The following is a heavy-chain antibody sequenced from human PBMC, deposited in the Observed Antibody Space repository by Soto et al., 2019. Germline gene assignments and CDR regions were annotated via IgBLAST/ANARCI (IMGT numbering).Heavy chain of an antibody. J-gene: IGHJ3*01. Sequence: ASVNVSCKASGYTFTNYYMHWVRQAPGQGLEWMGIINPSGGGTVYAPKFQGRVSMTRDTSTSTVYMELRSLRSEDTADYYCTSAIGGGDYDNVFDFWGQGTMVTVSS. CDR2: INPSGGGT. D-gene: IGHD4-17*01. V-gene: IGHV1-46*03. CDR1: GYTFTNYY. CDR3: TSAIGGGDYDNVFDF.